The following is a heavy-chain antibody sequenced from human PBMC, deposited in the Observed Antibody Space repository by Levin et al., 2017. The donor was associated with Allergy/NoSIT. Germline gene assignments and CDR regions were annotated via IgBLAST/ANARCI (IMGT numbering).Heavy chain of an antibody. CDR3: ARDMGTTVTKDAFDI. CDR1: GYTFTYYY. D-gene: IGHD4-17*01. CDR2: INPSGGTT. Sequence: ASVKVSCKASGYTFTYYYIHWVRQAPGQGLEWMGIINPSGGTTTYAQKFQGRVTMTRDTSTSTVYMELSSLRSEDTAVYYCARDMGTTVTKDAFDIWGQGTMVTVSS. V-gene: IGHV1-46*01. J-gene: IGHJ3*02.